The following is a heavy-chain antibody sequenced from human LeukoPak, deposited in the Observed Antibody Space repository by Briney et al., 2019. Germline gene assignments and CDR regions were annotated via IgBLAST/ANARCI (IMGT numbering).Heavy chain of an antibody. CDR1: GITFNSSS. CDR3: ARGAGLVNFDY. V-gene: IGHV3-21*01. D-gene: IGHD4-23*01. Sequence: GGSLRLSCAASGITFNSSSMNWVRQAPGKGPEWVSAISGSSAYIYYADSVKGRFTISRDNAKNSLYLQVNSLRAEDTAVYYCARGAGLVNFDYWGQGTLVTVSS. CDR2: ISGSSAYI. J-gene: IGHJ4*02.